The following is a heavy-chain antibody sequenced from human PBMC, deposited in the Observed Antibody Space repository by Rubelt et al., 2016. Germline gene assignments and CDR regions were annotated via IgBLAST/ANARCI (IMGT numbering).Heavy chain of an antibody. CDR3: VRVSGSYYGYADY. D-gene: IGHD1-26*01. J-gene: IGHJ4*02. CDR1: GFTVSSNY. Sequence: EVQLVESGGGLVQPGRSLRLSCAASGFTVSSNYMSWVRQAPGKGLEWVSIIYSGGGTFYADSVKGRFTISRDNSKNTLYLQMNSLRAEDTAVYYCVRVSGSYYGYADYWGQGTLVTVSS. CDR2: IYSGGGT. V-gene: IGHV3-53*04.